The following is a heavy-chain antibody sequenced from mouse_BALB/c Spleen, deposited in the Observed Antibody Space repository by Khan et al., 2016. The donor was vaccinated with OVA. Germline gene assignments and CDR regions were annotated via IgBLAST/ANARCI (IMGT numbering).Heavy chain of an antibody. J-gene: IGHJ2*02. V-gene: IGHV3-2*02. D-gene: IGHD1-1*01. CDR1: GYSITSDYA. CDR2: ISYSGNT. Sequence: EVQLVESGPGLVKPSQSLSLTCTVTGYSITSDYAWNWIRQFPGNKLEWMGFISYSGNTKYNPSLKSRFSITRDTSKNQFFLQLNSVTTEDTATXYCARVYGGGFDCWGRGPSLAVSS. CDR3: ARVYGGGFDC.